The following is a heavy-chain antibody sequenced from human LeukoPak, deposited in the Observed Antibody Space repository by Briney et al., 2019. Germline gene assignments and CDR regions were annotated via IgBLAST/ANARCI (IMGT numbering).Heavy chain of an antibody. CDR1: GFTFSSYW. D-gene: IGHD3-22*01. J-gene: IGHJ4*02. Sequence: GGSLRLSCAASGFTFSSYWMHWVRQAPGKGLVWVSRINSDGSSTSYADSVKGRFTISRDNAKNTLYLQMNSLRAEDTAVYYGARALLRHYDSSGYYSWGQGTLVTVSS. CDR2: INSDGSST. V-gene: IGHV3-74*01. CDR3: ARALLRHYDSSGYYS.